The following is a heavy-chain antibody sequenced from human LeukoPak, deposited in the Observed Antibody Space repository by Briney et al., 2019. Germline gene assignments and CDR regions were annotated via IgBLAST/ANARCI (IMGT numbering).Heavy chain of an antibody. J-gene: IGHJ3*02. V-gene: IGHV4-59*01. CDR2: IYYSGST. CDR1: GGSISSYY. Sequence: SETLSLTCTVSGGSISSYYWSWIQQPPGKGLEWIGYIYYSGSTNYNPSLKSRVTISVDTSKNQFSLKLSSVTAADTAVYYCARVGGYSSSWYAFDIWGQGTMVTVSS. D-gene: IGHD6-13*01. CDR3: ARVGGYSSSWYAFDI.